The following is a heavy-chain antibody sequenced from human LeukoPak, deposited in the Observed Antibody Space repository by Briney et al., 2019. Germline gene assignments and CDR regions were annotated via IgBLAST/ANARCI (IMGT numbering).Heavy chain of an antibody. CDR1: GGTFSSYA. Sequence: SVKVSCKASGGTFSSYAISWVRQAPGQGLEWMGGIIPIFGTANYAQKFQGRVTITTDESTSTAYMELSRLRSEDTAVYYCARERLSSSSDAFDIWGQGTMVTVSS. CDR2: IIPIFGTA. V-gene: IGHV1-69*05. CDR3: ARERLSSSSDAFDI. D-gene: IGHD6-6*01. J-gene: IGHJ3*02.